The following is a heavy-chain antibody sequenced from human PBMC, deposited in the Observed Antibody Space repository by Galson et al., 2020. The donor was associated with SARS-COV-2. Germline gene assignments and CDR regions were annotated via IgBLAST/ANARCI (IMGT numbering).Heavy chain of an antibody. CDR3: ARCLYDFWSGYNWFDP. D-gene: IGHD3-3*01. CDR2: INAGNGNT. J-gene: IGHJ5*02. Sequence: ASVKVSCKASGYTFTSYAMHWVRQAPGQRLEWMGWINAGNGNTKYSQKFQGRVTITRDTSASTAYMELSSLRSEDTAVYYCARCLYDFWSGYNWFDPWGQGTLVTVSS. CDR1: GYTFTSYA. V-gene: IGHV1-3*01.